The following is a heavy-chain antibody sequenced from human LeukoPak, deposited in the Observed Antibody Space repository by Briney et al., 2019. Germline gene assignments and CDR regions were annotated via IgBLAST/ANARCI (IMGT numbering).Heavy chain of an antibody. CDR1: GFTFSSYS. D-gene: IGHD1-26*01. Sequence: GASLRLSCAASGFTFSSYSMNWVRQAPGKGLEWVSSISSSSSYIYYADSVKGRFTISRDNAKNSLYLQMNSLRAEDTAVYYCARVLQYGTDFDYWGQGTLVTVSS. J-gene: IGHJ4*02. CDR3: ARVLQYGTDFDY. V-gene: IGHV3-21*01. CDR2: ISSSSSYI.